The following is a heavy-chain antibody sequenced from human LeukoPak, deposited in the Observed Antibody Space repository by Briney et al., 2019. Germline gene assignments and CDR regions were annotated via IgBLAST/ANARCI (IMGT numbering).Heavy chain of an antibody. CDR1: GFTFSSYW. CDR2: IKSDGST. CDR3: ARAPSEIGGYYPEYFRH. Sequence: GGSLRLSCAAYGFTFSSYWMHWVRQAPGKGLVWVSRIKSDGSTNYADSVKGRFTISRDNAKNTVSLQMNSLRAEDTGVYYCARAPSEIGGYYPEYFRHWGQGTLVTVSS. V-gene: IGHV3-74*01. J-gene: IGHJ1*01. D-gene: IGHD3-22*01.